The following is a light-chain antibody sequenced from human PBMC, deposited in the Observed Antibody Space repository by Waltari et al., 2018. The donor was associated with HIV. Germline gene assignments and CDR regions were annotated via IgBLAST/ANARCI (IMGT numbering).Light chain of an antibody. J-gene: IGLJ2*01. CDR3: QVWDGNSGHVV. Sequence: SYVLTQPPAVSVAPGRPAKISCAGNSLGNKNVHWYQQKPGQAPVVVVYDDLERASHVPERISGSKSGNTATLTINRVEAADEADYHCQVWDGNSGHVVFGGGTKLTV. V-gene: IGLV3-21*02. CDR1: SLGNKN. CDR2: DDL.